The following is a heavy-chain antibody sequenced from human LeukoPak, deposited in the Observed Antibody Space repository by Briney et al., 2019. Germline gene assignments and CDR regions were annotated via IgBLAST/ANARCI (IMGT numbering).Heavy chain of an antibody. V-gene: IGHV4-38-2*01. D-gene: IGHD1-14*01. CDR2: IHHSGRT. CDR1: GYSMSNGYY. Sequence: SETLSLTCAVSGYSMSNGYYWGWIRQPPGKGLECVGTIHHSGRTYYNPSLKGRVTISVDTSKNQFSLKLSSVTAADTAVYYCARQSLTPGLDYWGQGTLVSVSS. CDR3: ARQSLTPGLDY. J-gene: IGHJ4*02.